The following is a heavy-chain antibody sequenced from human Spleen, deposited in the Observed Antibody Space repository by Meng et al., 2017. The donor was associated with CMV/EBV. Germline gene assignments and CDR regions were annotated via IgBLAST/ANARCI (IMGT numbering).Heavy chain of an antibody. J-gene: IGHJ4*02. CDR1: GYTFTSYD. D-gene: IGHD1-26*01. V-gene: IGHV1-8*02. CDR2: MNPNSGNT. CDR3: ARDVGNSGSYRIY. Sequence: ASVKVSCKASGYTFTSYDINWVRQATGQGLEWMGWMNPNSGNTGYAQKFQGRVTMTRDTSTSTVYMELSSLRSEDTAVYYCARDVGNSGSYRIYWGQGTLVTVSS.